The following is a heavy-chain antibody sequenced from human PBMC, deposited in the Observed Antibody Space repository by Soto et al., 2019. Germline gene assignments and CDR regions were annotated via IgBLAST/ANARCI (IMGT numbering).Heavy chain of an antibody. CDR1: GGSISGRNW. J-gene: IGHJ4*02. D-gene: IGHD3-22*01. Sequence: SETLSLTCVVSGGSISGRNWWSWVRQAPGKGLEWIGEVFHSGDTTYSPSLRSRVTISVDKSKNQFSLNLNSVTAADTAVYYCTRLIYDSRLNYFYFDLWGQGALVTVSS. CDR3: TRLIYDSRLNYFYFDL. CDR2: VFHSGDT. V-gene: IGHV4-4*02.